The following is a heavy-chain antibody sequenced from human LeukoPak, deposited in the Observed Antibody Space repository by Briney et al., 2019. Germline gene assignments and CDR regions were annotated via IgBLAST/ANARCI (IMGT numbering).Heavy chain of an antibody. CDR2: MNPNSGDT. Sequence: APVKVSCKASGYTFTTYEIYWVRQAAGQGLEWMGWMNPNSGDTVSAQKFQGRVTMTRSTSIGTAYMELSSLRSEDTAVYYCARNYLGLSYWGQGTLVTVSS. CDR3: ARNYLGLSY. CDR1: GYTFTTYE. V-gene: IGHV1-8*01. J-gene: IGHJ4*02. D-gene: IGHD3-10*01.